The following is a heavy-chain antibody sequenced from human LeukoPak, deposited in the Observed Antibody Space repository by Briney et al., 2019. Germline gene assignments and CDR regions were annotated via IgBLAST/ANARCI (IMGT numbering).Heavy chain of an antibody. CDR3: ARVRSIAAAADY. D-gene: IGHD6-13*01. J-gene: IGHJ4*02. CDR2: INPSGGTT. Sequence: ASVKVSCKASGYTFINYYVHWVRQAPGQGLEWMGIINPSGGTTTYAQKIQGRVTLTRDTSTSTVYMELRSLRSDDTAVYYCARVRSIAAAADYWGQGTLVTVSS. CDR1: GYTFINYY. V-gene: IGHV1-46*01.